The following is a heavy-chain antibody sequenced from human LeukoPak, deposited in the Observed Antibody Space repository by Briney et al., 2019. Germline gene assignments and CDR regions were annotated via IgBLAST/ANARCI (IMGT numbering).Heavy chain of an antibody. CDR2: IYYSGST. V-gene: IGHV4-39*07. Sequence: SETLSLTCTVSGGSISSSSYYWGWIRQSPGKGLEWIGSIYYSGSTNYNPSLKSRVTISVDTSKNQFSLKLSSVTAADTAVYYCARLKDYGDYAWFDPWGQGTLVTVSS. CDR1: GGSISSSSYY. D-gene: IGHD4-17*01. CDR3: ARLKDYGDYAWFDP. J-gene: IGHJ5*02.